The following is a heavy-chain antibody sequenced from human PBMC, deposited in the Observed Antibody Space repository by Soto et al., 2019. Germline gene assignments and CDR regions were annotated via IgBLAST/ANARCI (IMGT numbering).Heavy chain of an antibody. V-gene: IGHV4-39*01. D-gene: IGHD2-2*01. J-gene: IGHJ4*02. Sequence: QLQLQESGPRLVRPSETLSLTCTVSGGSINSGHHYWGWIRQTPGKGLEWIGNVYYSGSTGSTYYNPSLKSRVTVSVDTSENQFSLRLISVTAADTAVYYCVTQVSVPAYQFDYWGQGARVTVSS. CDR1: GGSINSGHHY. CDR3: VTQVSVPAYQFDY. CDR2: VYYSGSTGST.